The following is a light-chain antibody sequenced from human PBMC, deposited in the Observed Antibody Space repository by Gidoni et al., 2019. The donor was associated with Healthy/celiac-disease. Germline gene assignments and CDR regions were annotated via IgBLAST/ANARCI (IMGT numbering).Light chain of an antibody. CDR3: QQSYSTPPT. CDR1: KSISSY. CDR2: AAS. J-gene: IGKJ1*01. Sequence: DIQMTQSPSSLSASVGYRVTITCRASKSISSYLNWYQQKPGKAPKLLIYAASSLQSGVPSRFSVSGSGTDFTLTISSLQPEDFATYYCQQSYSTPPTFGQXTKVEIK. V-gene: IGKV1-39*01.